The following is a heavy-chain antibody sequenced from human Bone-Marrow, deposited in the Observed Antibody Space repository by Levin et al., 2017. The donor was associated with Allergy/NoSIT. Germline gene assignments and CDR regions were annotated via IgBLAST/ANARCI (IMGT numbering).Heavy chain of an antibody. CDR3: VKDQSYTHYMDV. Sequence: PSETLSLTCAASGFTFSSYGMSWVRQAPGKGLEWVSVISGGGSSIHYADSVKGRFTISRDNSKNTLYLQMNSLRAEDTAIYYCVKDQSYTHYMDVWGKGTTVTVSS. V-gene: IGHV3-23*01. J-gene: IGHJ6*03. CDR1: GFTFSSYG. CDR2: ISGGGSSI. D-gene: IGHD1-26*01.